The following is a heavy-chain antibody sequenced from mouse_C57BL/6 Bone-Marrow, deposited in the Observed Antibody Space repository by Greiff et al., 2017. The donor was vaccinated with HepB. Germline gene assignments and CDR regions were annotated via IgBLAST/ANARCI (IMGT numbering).Heavy chain of an antibody. Sequence: VQLQQSGGGLVQPGESLKLSCESNEYEFPSHDMSWVRKTPEKRLELVAAINSDGGSTYYPDTMEGRFIISRDNTKKTLYLQRSSLRSEDTALYYCARDDLGWYFDVWGTGTTVTVSS. J-gene: IGHJ1*03. D-gene: IGHD2-3*01. CDR2: INSDGGST. CDR3: ARDDLGWYFDV. V-gene: IGHV5-2*01. CDR1: EYEFPSHD.